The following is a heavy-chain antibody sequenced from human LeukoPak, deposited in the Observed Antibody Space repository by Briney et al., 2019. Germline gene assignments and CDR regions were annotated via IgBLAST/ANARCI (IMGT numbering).Heavy chain of an antibody. J-gene: IGHJ6*02. CDR3: ARGPVLLWFGGINYYYYGMDV. V-gene: IGHV4-34*01. Sequence: SETLSLTCAVYGGSFSGYYWSWIRQPPGKGLEWIGEINHSGSTNYNPSLKSQVTISVDTSKNQFSLKLSSVTAADTAVYYCARGPVLLWFGGINYYYYGMDVWGQGTTVTVSS. CDR1: GGSFSGYY. D-gene: IGHD3-10*01. CDR2: INHSGST.